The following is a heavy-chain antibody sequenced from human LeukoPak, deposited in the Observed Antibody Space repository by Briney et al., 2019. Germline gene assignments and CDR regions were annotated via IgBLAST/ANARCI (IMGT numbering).Heavy chain of an antibody. J-gene: IGHJ4*02. CDR3: TRAPAAMGPDY. D-gene: IGHD2-2*01. Sequence: GGSLRLSCIVSGFTFGDYAMSWVRQAPGKGLEWVGFIRSNAYGGTTEYAASVRGRFTISRDDSKTIAYLLMNSLKAEDTAVYYCTRAPAAMGPDYRGQGTLVTVSS. CDR1: GFTFGDYA. CDR2: IRSNAYGGTT. V-gene: IGHV3-49*04.